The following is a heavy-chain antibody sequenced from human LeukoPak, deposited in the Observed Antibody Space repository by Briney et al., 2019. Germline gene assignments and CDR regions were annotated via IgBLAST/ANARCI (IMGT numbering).Heavy chain of an antibody. J-gene: IGHJ6*02. Sequence: ASVKVSCEASGYTFTGYYMHWVRQAPGQGLEWMGWINPNSGGTNYAQKFQGRVTMTRDTSISTAYMELSRLRSDDTAVYYCARERRVGAINYHYGMDVWGQGTTVTVSS. CDR1: GYTFTGYY. CDR2: INPNSGGT. CDR3: ARERRVGAINYHYGMDV. D-gene: IGHD1-26*01. V-gene: IGHV1-2*02.